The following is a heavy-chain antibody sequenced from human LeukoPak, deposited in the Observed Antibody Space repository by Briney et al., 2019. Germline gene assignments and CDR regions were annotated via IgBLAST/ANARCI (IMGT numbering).Heavy chain of an antibody. Sequence: SETLSLTCTVSGASISSPTFYWGWTRQSPGKGLEWIGNVYHTGSSFYTASLKSRVTISIDTSKNQFSLNLMSVTAADTAIYFCAKAGVLPTGDWFGPWGPGILVTVSS. CDR2: VYHTGSS. CDR3: AKAGVLPTGDWFGP. J-gene: IGHJ5*02. D-gene: IGHD4-17*01. V-gene: IGHV4-39*07. CDR1: GASISSPTFY.